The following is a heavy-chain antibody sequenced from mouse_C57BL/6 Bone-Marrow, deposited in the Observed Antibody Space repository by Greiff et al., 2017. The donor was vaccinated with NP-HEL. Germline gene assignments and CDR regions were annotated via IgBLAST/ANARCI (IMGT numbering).Heavy chain of an antibody. Sequence: LLESGAELVRPGTSVKVSCKASGYAFTNYLIEWVKQRPGQGLEWIGVINPGSGGTNYNEKFKGKATLTADKSSSTAYMQFSSLTSEDSAIYYCARRNSNFSWFAYWGQGTLVTVSA. CDR1: GYAFTNYL. D-gene: IGHD2-5*01. J-gene: IGHJ3*01. CDR2: INPGSGGT. CDR3: ARRNSNFSWFAY. V-gene: IGHV1-54*01.